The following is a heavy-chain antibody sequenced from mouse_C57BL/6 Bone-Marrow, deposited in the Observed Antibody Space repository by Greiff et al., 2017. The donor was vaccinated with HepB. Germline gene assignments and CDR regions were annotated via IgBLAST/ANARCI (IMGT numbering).Heavy chain of an antibody. J-gene: IGHJ3*01. CDR3: TRASGSSSFAY. Sequence: EVKVVDSGEGLVKPGGSLKLSCAASGFTFSSYAMSWVRQTPEKRLEWVAYISSGGDYIYYADTVKGRFTISRDNARNTLYLQMSSLKSEDTAMYYCTRASGSSSFAYWGQGTLVTVSA. CDR2: ISSGGDYI. D-gene: IGHD1-1*01. V-gene: IGHV5-9-1*02. CDR1: GFTFSSYA.